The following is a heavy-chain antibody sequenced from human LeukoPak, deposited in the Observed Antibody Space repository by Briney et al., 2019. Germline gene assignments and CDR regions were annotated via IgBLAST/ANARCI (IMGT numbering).Heavy chain of an antibody. V-gene: IGHV3-48*02. CDR3: AREYSSSSGKALDY. CDR2: ISSSGSTL. Sequence: GESLKIPCAASGFTFSSYSMNWVRQAPGKGLEWVSYISSSGSTLHYADSVKGRFTISRDSAKSSLYPQLNSLRDEDTAVYYCAREYSSSSGKALDYWGQGTLVTVSS. D-gene: IGHD6-6*01. CDR1: GFTFSSYS. J-gene: IGHJ4*02.